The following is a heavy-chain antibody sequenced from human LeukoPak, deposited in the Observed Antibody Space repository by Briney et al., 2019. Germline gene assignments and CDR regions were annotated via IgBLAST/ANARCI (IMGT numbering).Heavy chain of an antibody. CDR1: GGSISSYY. Sequence: PSGTLSLTCTVSGGSISSYYWSWIRQPPGKGLERSGYIYYSGSTNYNPSLKSRVTISVDTSKNQFSLKLSSVTAADTAVYYCARWYKYSSSWSPVNWFDPWGQGTLVTVSS. D-gene: IGHD6-6*01. CDR3: ARWYKYSSSWSPVNWFDP. CDR2: IYYSGST. V-gene: IGHV4-59*01. J-gene: IGHJ5*02.